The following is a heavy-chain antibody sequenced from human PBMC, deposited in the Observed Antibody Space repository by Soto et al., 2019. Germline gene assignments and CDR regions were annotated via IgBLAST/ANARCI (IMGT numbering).Heavy chain of an antibody. Sequence: EVQLVESGGGLIQPGGSLRLSCAVSGFTVSNNYMSWVRQAPGKGLEGVSVIYSGGYTAYGDSVKGRFTISRDNSKNTLFLKKNGRGADDRAFYSCATQRGGGGYWGQGTLVTVSS. D-gene: IGHD6-25*01. CDR1: GFTVSNNY. CDR2: IYSGGYT. V-gene: IGHV3-53*01. CDR3: ATQRGGGGY. J-gene: IGHJ4*02.